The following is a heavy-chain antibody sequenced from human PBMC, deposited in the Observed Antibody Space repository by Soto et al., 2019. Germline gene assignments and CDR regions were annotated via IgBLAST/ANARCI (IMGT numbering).Heavy chain of an antibody. Sequence: ASVKVSCKASGYTFTSYYMHWVRQAPGQGLEWMGIINPSGGSTSYAQKFQGRVTMTRDKSTSTVYMELSSLRSEDTAVYYCAREGPVVPVHDYWGQGTLVTVSS. CDR1: GYTFTSYY. CDR3: AREGPVVPVHDY. J-gene: IGHJ4*02. CDR2: INPSGGST. V-gene: IGHV1-46*01. D-gene: IGHD2-2*01.